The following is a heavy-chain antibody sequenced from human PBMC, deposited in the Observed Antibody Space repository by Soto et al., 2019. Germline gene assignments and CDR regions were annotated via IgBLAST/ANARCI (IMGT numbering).Heavy chain of an antibody. Sequence: QPGGSLRLSCAASGFTFSSYGMHWVRQAPGKGLEWVAVISYDGSSKYYVDSVKGRFTISRDNSKNTLHLQMSSLRAEDTAVYYCAKASNGYYSSPDYWGQGTLVTVSS. CDR2: ISYDGSSK. D-gene: IGHD3-3*01. V-gene: IGHV3-30*18. CDR3: AKASNGYYSSPDY. CDR1: GFTFSSYG. J-gene: IGHJ4*02.